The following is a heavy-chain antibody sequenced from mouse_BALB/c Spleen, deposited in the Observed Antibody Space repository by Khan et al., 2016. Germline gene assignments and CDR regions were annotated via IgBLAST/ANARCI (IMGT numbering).Heavy chain of an antibody. D-gene: IGHD2-4*01. CDR2: IYPGNVNT. CDR1: GYTFTSYY. V-gene: IGHV1S56*01. CDR3: ARGGLRRGYCVDY. J-gene: IGHJ2*01. Sequence: QVQLQQSGPELVKPGASVRISCKASGYTFTSYYIHWVKQRPGQGLEWIGWIYPGNVNTKYNEKFKGKATLTADKSSSTAYMQLSSLTSEDSAVYFYARGGLRRGYCVDYWGQGTTLTVSS.